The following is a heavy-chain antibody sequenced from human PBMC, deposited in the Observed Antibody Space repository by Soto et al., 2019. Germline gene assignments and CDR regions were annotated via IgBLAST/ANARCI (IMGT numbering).Heavy chain of an antibody. J-gene: IGHJ4*02. CDR3: ARGGRWLQGNDY. CDR1: GFTFSDYA. V-gene: IGHV3-30-3*01. CDR2: ISYDGSNK. D-gene: IGHD5-12*01. Sequence: QVQLVESGGGVVQPGRSLRLSCAASGFTFSDYAIHWVRQAPGKGLEWVAVISYDGSNKYYADSVKGRFTISSDNSKNTLYLQMNSLRADDTAVYYCARGGRWLQGNDYWGQGTLVTVSS.